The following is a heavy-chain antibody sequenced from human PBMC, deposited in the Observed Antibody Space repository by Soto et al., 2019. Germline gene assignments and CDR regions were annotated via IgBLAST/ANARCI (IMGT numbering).Heavy chain of an antibody. D-gene: IGHD3-3*01. J-gene: IGHJ5*02. CDR2: ISSSGSTI. Sequence: QVQLVESGGGLVKPGGSLRLSCAASGFTFSDYYMSWIRQALGKGLEWVSYISSSGSTIYYADSVKGRFTISRDNAKNSLYLQMNSLRAEDTAVYYCARDQLNYDFWSGYAEWFDPWGQGTLVTVSS. V-gene: IGHV3-11*01. CDR3: ARDQLNYDFWSGYAEWFDP. CDR1: GFTFSDYY.